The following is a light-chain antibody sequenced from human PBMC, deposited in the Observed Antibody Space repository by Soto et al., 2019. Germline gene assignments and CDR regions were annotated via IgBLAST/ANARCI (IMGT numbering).Light chain of an antibody. CDR2: GAS. J-gene: IGKJ1*01. CDR1: QSVSSNY. CDR3: QQYGKT. V-gene: IGKV3-20*01. Sequence: EIVLTQSPGILSLSPGERATLSCRASQSVSSNYLAWYQQKSGQAPRLLIYGASSRATGIPDRFSGSGSGTDFTLTISRLEPEDFAVYYCQQYGKTFGQGTKVEIK.